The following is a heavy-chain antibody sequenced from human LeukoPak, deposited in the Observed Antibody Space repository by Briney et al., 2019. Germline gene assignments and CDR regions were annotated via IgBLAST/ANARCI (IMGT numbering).Heavy chain of an antibody. CDR1: GFIFTNNA. D-gene: IGHD6-6*01. CDR2: ISNDGRHI. V-gene: IGHV3-23*01. CDR3: ATVMGSSPSTAYFAY. J-gene: IGHJ4*02. Sequence: GSLRLSCAASGFIFTNNAINWVRQTPGKVQGWLSAISNDGRHIYYTDSVKGRFTTSRDNSRNTVYLQMNGLRVEDTAVYYCATVMGSSPSTAYFAYWGRGTLVTVSS.